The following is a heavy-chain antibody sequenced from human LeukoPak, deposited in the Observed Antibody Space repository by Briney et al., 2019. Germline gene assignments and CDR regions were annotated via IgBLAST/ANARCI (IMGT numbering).Heavy chain of an antibody. Sequence: GRSLRLSCAASGFTFSSYGMHWVRQAPGKGLEWVAVIWYDGSNKYYADSVKGRFTISRDNSKNTLYLQMNSLRAEDTAVYYCAKPETPQGAFDIWGQGTMVTVSS. CDR3: AKPETPQGAFDI. J-gene: IGHJ3*02. CDR1: GFTFSSYG. V-gene: IGHV3-33*06. CDR2: IWYDGSNK.